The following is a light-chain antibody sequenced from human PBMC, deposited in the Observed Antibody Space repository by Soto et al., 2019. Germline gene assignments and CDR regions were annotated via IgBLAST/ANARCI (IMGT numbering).Light chain of an antibody. V-gene: IGLV2-14*01. CDR2: EVS. CDR1: STDVGGYNY. J-gene: IGLJ1*01. CDR3: XXFTSSSTYV. Sequence: QSALTQPASVSGSPGQSITISCTGTSTDVGGYNYVSWYQQHPGKAPKLIIFEVSNRFSGSKSGNTASLTISGLQAEDEAXXXXXXFTSSSTYVFGTGTKLTVL.